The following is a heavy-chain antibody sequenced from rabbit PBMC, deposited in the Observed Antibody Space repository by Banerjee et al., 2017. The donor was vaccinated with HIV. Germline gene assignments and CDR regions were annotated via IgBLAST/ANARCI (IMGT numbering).Heavy chain of an antibody. CDR3: ARATMMLVINL. Sequence: QEQLKETGGGLVQPGGSLTLTCTASGFSFSNKYVMCWVRQAPGKGLEWIGCINTSSGNTVYATWAKGRFTISKTSWTTVTLQMTSLTAADTATYFCARATMMLVINLWGPGTLVTVS. V-gene: IGHV1S45*01. D-gene: IGHD2-1*01. CDR2: INTSSGNT. J-gene: IGHJ4*01. CDR1: GFSFSNKYV.